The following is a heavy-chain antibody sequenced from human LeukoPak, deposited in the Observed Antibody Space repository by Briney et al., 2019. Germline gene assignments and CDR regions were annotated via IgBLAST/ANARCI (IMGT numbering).Heavy chain of an antibody. V-gene: IGHV4-39*01. CDR2: IYYSGST. CDR1: GGSISSYY. Sequence: SETLSLTCTVSGGSISSYYWGWIRQPPGKGLEWIGSIYYSGSTYYNPSLKSRVTISVDTSKNQFSLKLSSVTAADTAVYYCARHPTFDYWGQGTLVTVSS. J-gene: IGHJ4*02. CDR3: ARHPTFDY.